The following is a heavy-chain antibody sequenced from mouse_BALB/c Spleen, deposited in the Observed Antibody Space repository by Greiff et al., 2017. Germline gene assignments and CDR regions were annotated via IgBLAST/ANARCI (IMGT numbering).Heavy chain of an antibody. CDR2: ISDGGSYT. V-gene: IGHV5-4*02. Sequence: EVQRVESGGGLVKPGGSLKLSCAASGFTFSDYYMYWVRQTPEKRLEWVATISDGGSYTYYPDSVKGRFTISRDNAKNNLYLQMSSLKSEDTAMYYCARGTATWFAYWGQGTLVTVSA. D-gene: IGHD1-2*01. CDR3: ARGTATWFAY. J-gene: IGHJ3*01. CDR1: GFTFSDYY.